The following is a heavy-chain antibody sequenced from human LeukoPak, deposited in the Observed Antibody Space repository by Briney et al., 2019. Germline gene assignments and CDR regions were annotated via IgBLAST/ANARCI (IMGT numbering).Heavy chain of an antibody. V-gene: IGHV3-23*01. D-gene: IGHD3-22*01. CDR1: GFTFSGYG. Sequence: PGGSLRVSCAAPGFTFSGYGMSWVRQAPGKGLEWVSAISGSGGSTYYADSVKGRFTISRDNSKNTLYLQMNSLRAEDTAVYYCAKLGGSYYYDSSGYYYPNYFDYWGQGTLVTVSS. CDR3: AKLGGSYYYDSSGYYYPNYFDY. CDR2: ISGSGGST. J-gene: IGHJ4*02.